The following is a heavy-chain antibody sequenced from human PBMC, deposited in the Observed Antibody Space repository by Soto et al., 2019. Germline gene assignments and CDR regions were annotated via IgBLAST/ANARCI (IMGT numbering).Heavy chain of an antibody. CDR2: INHSGST. D-gene: IGHD2-2*01. CDR3: ARGGDIVVVPAAMNYYYYGMDV. CDR1: GGSFSGYY. V-gene: IGHV4-34*01. J-gene: IGHJ6*02. Sequence: SETLSLTCAVYGGSFSGYYWSWIRQPPGKGLEWIGEINHSGSTNYNPSLKSRVTISVDTSKNQFSLKLSSVTAADTAVYYCARGGDIVVVPAAMNYYYYGMDVWGQGTTVTVSS.